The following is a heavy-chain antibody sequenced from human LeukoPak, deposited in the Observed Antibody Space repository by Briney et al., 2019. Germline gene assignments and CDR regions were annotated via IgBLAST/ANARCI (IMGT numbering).Heavy chain of an antibody. CDR3: AKDMMITFGGVIAPDY. J-gene: IGHJ4*02. D-gene: IGHD3-16*02. CDR2: ISAYNGNT. V-gene: IGHV1-18*01. Sequence: GASVKVSCKASGYTFTNYGITWVRQAPGQGLEWMGWISAYNGNTNYAQKFQGRVTMTTDTSTSTAYMELRSLRSDDTALYYCAKDMMITFGGVIAPDYWGQGTLVTVSS. CDR1: GYTFTNYG.